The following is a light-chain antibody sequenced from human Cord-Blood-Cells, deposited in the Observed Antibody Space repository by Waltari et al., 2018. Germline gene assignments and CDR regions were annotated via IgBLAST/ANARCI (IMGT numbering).Light chain of an antibody. CDR2: DVS. J-gene: IGLJ2*01. CDR3: SSYTSSSTLVV. V-gene: IGLV2-14*01. Sequence: QSALTQPASVSGSPGQSITIPCTGTSSDVAGYNYVSWYQQHPGKAPKLMLYDVSNRPSGVSNRFSGSKSGNTASLTISGLQAEDEADYYCSSYTSSSTLVVFGGGTKLTVL. CDR1: SSDVAGYNY.